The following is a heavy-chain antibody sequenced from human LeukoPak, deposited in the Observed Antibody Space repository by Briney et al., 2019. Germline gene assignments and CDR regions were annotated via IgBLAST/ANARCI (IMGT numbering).Heavy chain of an antibody. CDR3: ARSRFYDYDFWSGYVPDAFDI. J-gene: IGHJ3*02. V-gene: IGHV4-34*09. CDR2: IYYSGST. CDR1: GGSFSGYY. D-gene: IGHD3-3*01. Sequence: PSETLSLTCAVYGGSFSGYYWSWIRQPPGKGLEWIGYIYYSGSTYYNPSLKSRVTISVDTSKNQFSLKLSSVTAADTAVYYCARSRFYDYDFWSGYVPDAFDIWGQGTMVTVSS.